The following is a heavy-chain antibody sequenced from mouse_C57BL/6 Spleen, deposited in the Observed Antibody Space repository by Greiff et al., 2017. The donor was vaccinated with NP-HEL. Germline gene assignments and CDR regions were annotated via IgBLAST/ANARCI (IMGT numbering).Heavy chain of an antibody. V-gene: IGHV1-64*01. J-gene: IGHJ2*01. CDR3: AREPYYYGSSFFDY. Sequence: QVQLQQSGAELVKPGASVKLSCKASGYTFTSYWMHWVKQRPGQGLEWIGMIHPNSGSTNYNEKFKSKATLTVDKSSSTAYMQLSSLTSEDSAVYYCAREPYYYGSSFFDYWGQGTTLTVSS. CDR1: GYTFTSYW. D-gene: IGHD1-1*01. CDR2: IHPNSGST.